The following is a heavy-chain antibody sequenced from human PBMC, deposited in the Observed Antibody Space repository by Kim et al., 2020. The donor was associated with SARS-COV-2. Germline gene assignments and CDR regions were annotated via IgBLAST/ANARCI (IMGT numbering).Heavy chain of an antibody. CDR3: TTGDTAMVTPFYYYYYGMDV. D-gene: IGHD5-18*01. J-gene: IGHJ6*02. CDR2: IKSKTDGGTT. CDR1: GFTFSNAW. Sequence: GGSLRLSCAASGFTFSNAWMSWVRQAPGKGLEWVGRIKSKTDGGTTDYAAPVKGRFTISRDDSKNTLYLQMNSLKTEDTAVYYCTTGDTAMVTPFYYYYYGMDVWGQGTTVTVSS. V-gene: IGHV3-15*01.